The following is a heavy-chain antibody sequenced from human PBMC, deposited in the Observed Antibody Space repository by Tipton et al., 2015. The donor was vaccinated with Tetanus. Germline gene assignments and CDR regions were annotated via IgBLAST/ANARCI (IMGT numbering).Heavy chain of an antibody. V-gene: IGHV4-59*12. J-gene: IGHJ6*02. Sequence: TLSLTCSVSGGSISSYFWSWIRQSPGQGLEWIGLIYYSGSTSYNPSLKSRVTISVDTSKNRVSLKLNSVTAADTAVYYCARGSKGSTAWFPDHYGMDVWGQGTTVTVSS. CDR1: GGSISSYF. CDR2: IYYSGST. D-gene: IGHD6-19*01. CDR3: ARGSKGSTAWFPDHYGMDV.